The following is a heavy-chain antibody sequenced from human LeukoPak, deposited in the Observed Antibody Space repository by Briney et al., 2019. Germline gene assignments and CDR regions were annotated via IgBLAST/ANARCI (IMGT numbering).Heavy chain of an antibody. CDR3: AQSLGSSNWFGNWFDP. D-gene: IGHD6-13*01. CDR2: SYHSGSS. Sequence: PSETLSLTCTVSDDSVSSGNYHWSWFRQPPGKGLGWIGYSYHSGSSYYSPSLRSRVPISLDTSRNQLSLKLSSVTAADTAVYYCAQSLGSSNWFGNWFDPWGQGTLVTVSS. J-gene: IGHJ5*02. V-gene: IGHV4-61*01. CDR1: DDSVSSGNYH.